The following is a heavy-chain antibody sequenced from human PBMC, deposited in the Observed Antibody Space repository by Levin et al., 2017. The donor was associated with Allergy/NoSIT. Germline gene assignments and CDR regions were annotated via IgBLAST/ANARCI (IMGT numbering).Heavy chain of an antibody. Sequence: KTSETLSLTCTVSGDSFPSSTHYWGWIRQPPEKGLEWIGNIYYTGSTYYSPSLKSRVTISIDTSKNQFSLNLNSVTAADTAIYYCARVLRFLEGIPEGGYYYYGMDVWGRGTTVTVSS. D-gene: IGHD3-3*01. J-gene: IGHJ6*02. V-gene: IGHV4-39*01. CDR3: ARVLRFLEGIPEGGYYYYGMDV. CDR1: GDSFPSSTHY. CDR2: IYYTGST.